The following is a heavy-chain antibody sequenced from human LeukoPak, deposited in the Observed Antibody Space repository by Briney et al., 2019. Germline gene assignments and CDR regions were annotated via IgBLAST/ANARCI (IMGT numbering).Heavy chain of an antibody. D-gene: IGHD3-22*01. J-gene: IGHJ4*02. CDR3: ARDTYYESSGYYEDYFDS. CDR1: GFTFSNYV. V-gene: IGHV4-59*01. Sequence: PGGSLRLSCAASGFTFSNYVMSWVRQPPGKGLEWIGYIHHSGSTNSNPSLKSRVTISVDTSKNQFSLRLSSVTAADTAVYYCARDTYYESSGYYEDYFDSWGQGTLVTVSS. CDR2: IHHSGST.